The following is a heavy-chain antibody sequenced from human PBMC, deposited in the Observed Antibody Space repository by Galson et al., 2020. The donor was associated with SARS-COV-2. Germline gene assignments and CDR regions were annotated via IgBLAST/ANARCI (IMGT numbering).Heavy chain of an antibody. CDR3: ARDAGAGSRSFDY. J-gene: IGHJ4*02. D-gene: IGHD3-10*01. V-gene: IGHV3-7*01. Sequence: GGSLRPSCAPSGFTLSSYWMSWVRQAPGKGLEWVANIKQVGSEKYYVDSVKGRCTIPRDNAKNSLYLQLNSLRVGDTAVYYCARDAGAGSRSFDYWRPATLVTGSS. CDR2: IKQVGSEK. CDR1: GFTLSSYW.